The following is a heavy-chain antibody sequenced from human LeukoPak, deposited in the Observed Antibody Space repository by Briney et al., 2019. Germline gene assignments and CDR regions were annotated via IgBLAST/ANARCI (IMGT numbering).Heavy chain of an antibody. J-gene: IGHJ6*03. CDR1: GFTFSSYA. CDR2: ISGSGGST. CDR3: AFTNYGFQDYYYYMDV. D-gene: IGHD4/OR15-4a*01. Sequence: GGSLRLSCAASGFTFSSYAMSWVRQAPGKGLEWVSAISGSGGSTYYADPVKGRFTISRDNSKNTLYLQMNSLRAEDTAVYYCAFTNYGFQDYYYYMDVWGKGTTVTVSS. V-gene: IGHV3-23*01.